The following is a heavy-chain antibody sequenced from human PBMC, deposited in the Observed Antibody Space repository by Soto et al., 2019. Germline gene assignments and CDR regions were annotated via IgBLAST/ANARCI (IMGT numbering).Heavy chain of an antibody. CDR1: GYTFTGYY. D-gene: IGHD3-10*01. V-gene: IGHV1-2*04. CDR2: INPNSGGT. Sequence: ASVKVSCKASGYTFTGYYMHWVRQAPGQGLEWMGWINPNSGGTNYAQKFQGWVTMTRDTSISTAYMGLGRLGSDDTAVYYCARAGSLLWFGEFPPDYWGQGTLVTVSS. J-gene: IGHJ4*02. CDR3: ARAGSLLWFGEFPPDY.